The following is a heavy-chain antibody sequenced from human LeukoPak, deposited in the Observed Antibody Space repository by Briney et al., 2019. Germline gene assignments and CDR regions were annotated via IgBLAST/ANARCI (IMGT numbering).Heavy chain of an antibody. D-gene: IGHD3-22*01. CDR3: AVDSSVYYY. V-gene: IGHV3-21*01. Sequence: GQSLTLSCAASALILSKYCMTWVRQPPGKLLEWVSSISSSSSYIYYADSVKGRFTISRDNAKNSLYLQMNSLRAEDMAVYYCAVDSSVYYYWGQGTLVTVSS. CDR1: ALILSKYC. J-gene: IGHJ4*02. CDR2: ISSSSSYI.